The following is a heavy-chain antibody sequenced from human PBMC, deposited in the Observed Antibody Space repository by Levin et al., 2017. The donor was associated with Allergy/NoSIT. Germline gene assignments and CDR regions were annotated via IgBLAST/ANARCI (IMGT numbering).Heavy chain of an antibody. Sequence: SQTLSLTCTVSGDSVRSPSYYWSWIRQHPVKGLEWLGYIYYSGETFYNPSVESRLVISHDTSENQFSLKLTSLTAADTAVYYCVRAQTGYVSPFDFWGPGTLVTVSS. V-gene: IGHV4-31*03. D-gene: IGHD3-9*01. J-gene: IGHJ4*02. CDR3: VRAQTGYVSPFDF. CDR1: GDSVRSPSYY. CDR2: IYYSGET.